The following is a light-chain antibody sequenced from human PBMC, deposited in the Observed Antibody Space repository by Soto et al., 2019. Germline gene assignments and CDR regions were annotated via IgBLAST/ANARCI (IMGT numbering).Light chain of an antibody. Sequence: DIQMTQSPSTLSASVGDRVTITCRASQSISGWLAWNQQKPGKAPKLLIYDASSLESGVPSRFSGSRSGTEFTLTISSLQPDDFATYYCQQYNSYSYTFGQGTKLEI. CDR1: QSISGW. CDR3: QQYNSYSYT. J-gene: IGKJ2*01. V-gene: IGKV1-5*01. CDR2: DAS.